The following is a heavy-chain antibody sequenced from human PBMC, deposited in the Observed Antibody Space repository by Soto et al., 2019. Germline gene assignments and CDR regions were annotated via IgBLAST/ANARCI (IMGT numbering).Heavy chain of an antibody. CDR1: GFTFSNYA. CDR3: VRDGREYIGFDLDY. J-gene: IGHJ4*02. Sequence: EVQLVESGGGLVQPGGSLRLSCAASGFTFSNYAMDWVRQAPGKGLEWVSYISSSSNTIYYADSVKGRFTISRDNAKSSLYLQMNSLRDEDTAVYYCVRDGREYIGFDLDYWGQGTLVTVSS. CDR2: ISSSSNTI. V-gene: IGHV3-48*02. D-gene: IGHD5-12*01.